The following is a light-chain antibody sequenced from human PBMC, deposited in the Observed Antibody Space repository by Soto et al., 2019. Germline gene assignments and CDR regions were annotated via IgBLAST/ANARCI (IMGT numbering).Light chain of an antibody. CDR3: YSYRGYYTRV. CDR2: EVS. J-gene: IGLJ1*01. Sequence: QSLLTQPASVSVSPGQSITISCTGTSSDVGGYNFVSWYQQHPGRAPKLLIYEVSRRPSGVSNRFSGSKSGDTASLTISGLQAEDEADYYCYSYRGYYTRVFGTGTKVTVL. V-gene: IGLV2-14*01. CDR1: SSDVGGYNF.